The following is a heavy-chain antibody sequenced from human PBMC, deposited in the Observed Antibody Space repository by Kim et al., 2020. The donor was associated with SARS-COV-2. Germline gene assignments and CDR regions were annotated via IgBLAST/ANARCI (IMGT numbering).Heavy chain of an antibody. V-gene: IGHV3-30*01. CDR3: ARLCPWCGRGDFDY. J-gene: IGHJ4*02. D-gene: IGHD2-8*02. Sequence: ADSVKGRFTISRDNARNTLYLQMNSLRAEDTAVYYCARLCPWCGRGDFDYWGQGTLVTVSS.